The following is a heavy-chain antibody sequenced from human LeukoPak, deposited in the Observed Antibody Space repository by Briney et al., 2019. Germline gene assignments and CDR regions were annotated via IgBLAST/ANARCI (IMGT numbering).Heavy chain of an antibody. CDR1: GFTFSDYA. CDR3: ATGPDIGGSSYYFDY. CDR2: ISGSGGGT. D-gene: IGHD1-26*01. J-gene: IGHJ4*02. Sequence: GGSLRLSCAASGFTFSDYAMSWVRQAPGKGLEWVSDISGSGGGTYYADSVKGRFTISRDNSKNTLYLQMNSLRAEDTAVYYCATGPDIGGSSYYFDYWGQGTLVTVSS. V-gene: IGHV3-23*01.